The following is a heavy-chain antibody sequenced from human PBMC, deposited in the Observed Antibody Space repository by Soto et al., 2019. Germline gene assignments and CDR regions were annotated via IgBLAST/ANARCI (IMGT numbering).Heavy chain of an antibody. CDR3: ARMYYYDSSGSENYYGMDV. V-gene: IGHV1-18*01. Sequence: QVQLVQSGAEVKKPGASVKVSCKASGYTFTSYGISWVRQAPGHGLEWMGWISAYNGNTNYAQKLQGRVTMTTDTXXSXAXXELRSLRSDDTAVYYCARMYYYDSSGSENYYGMDVWGQGTTVTVSS. D-gene: IGHD3-22*01. CDR1: GYTFTSYG. J-gene: IGHJ6*02. CDR2: ISAYNGNT.